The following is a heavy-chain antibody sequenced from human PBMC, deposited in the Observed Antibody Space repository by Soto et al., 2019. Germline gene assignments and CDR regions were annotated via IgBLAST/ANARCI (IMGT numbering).Heavy chain of an antibody. D-gene: IGHD6-19*01. J-gene: IGHJ3*02. CDR1: GGSISSYY. V-gene: IGHV4-59*01. CDR2: IYYSGST. CDR3: ARAGYSSGYDAFDI. Sequence: SETLSLTCTVSGGSISSYYWSWIRQPPGKGLEWIGYIYYSGSTNYNPSLKSRVTISVDTSKNQFSLKLSSVTAADTAVYYCARAGYSSGYDAFDIWGQGTMVTVSS.